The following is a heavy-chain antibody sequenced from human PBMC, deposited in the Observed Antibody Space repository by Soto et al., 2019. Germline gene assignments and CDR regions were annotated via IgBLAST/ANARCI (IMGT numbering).Heavy chain of an antibody. CDR1: EGTFNNHA. Sequence: GASVTGSCTASEGTFNNHAVSWVRQAPGQGLEWMGGIIPIFGTSRYAQKLQGRVTIAADESTGSAYVELTSLRSEDTAIYYCATGLKEDYFNYWGQGTLVNVSS. J-gene: IGHJ4*02. V-gene: IGHV1-69*13. CDR2: IIPIFGTS. CDR3: ATGLKEDYFNY.